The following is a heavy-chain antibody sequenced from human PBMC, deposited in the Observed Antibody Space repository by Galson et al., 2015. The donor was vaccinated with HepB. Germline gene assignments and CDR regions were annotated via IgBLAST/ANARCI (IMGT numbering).Heavy chain of an antibody. D-gene: IGHD6-13*01. J-gene: IGHJ4*02. CDR3: ARDLGIAAAGPYDY. CDR2: ISYDGSNK. CDR1: GFTFSSYA. Sequence: LRLSCAASGFTFSSYAMHWVRQAPGKGLEWVAVISYDGSNKYYADSVKGRFTISRDNSKNTLYLQMNSLRAEDTAVYYCARDLGIAAAGPYDYWGQGTLVTVSS. V-gene: IGHV3-30*04.